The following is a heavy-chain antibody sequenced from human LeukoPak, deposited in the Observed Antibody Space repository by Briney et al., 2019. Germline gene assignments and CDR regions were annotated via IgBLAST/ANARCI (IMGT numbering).Heavy chain of an antibody. CDR1: GFTFSSYS. V-gene: IGHV3-48*02. Sequence: PGVSLRLSCAASGFTFSSYSMNWVRQAPGKGLEWVSSISSGSSAIFYADSVKGRFTISRDNAKNSLYLQMNSLRDEDTAVYYCARDFVDYFDPWGQGTLVTVSS. D-gene: IGHD5-12*01. CDR3: ARDFVDYFDP. CDR2: ISSGSSAI. J-gene: IGHJ5*02.